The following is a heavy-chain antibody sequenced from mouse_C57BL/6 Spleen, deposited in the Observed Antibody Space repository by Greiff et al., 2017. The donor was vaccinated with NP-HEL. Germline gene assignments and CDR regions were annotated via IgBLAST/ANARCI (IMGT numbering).Heavy chain of an antibody. D-gene: IGHD2-4*01. V-gene: IGHV1-26*01. CDR3: ARFYDYDAYYFDY. J-gene: IGHJ2*01. CDR1: GYTFTDYY. Sequence: DVQLQESGPELVKPGASVKISCKASGYTFTDYYMNWVKQSHGKSLEWIGDINPNNGGTSYNQKFKGKATLTVDKSSSTAYMELRSLTSEDSAVYYCARFYDYDAYYFDYWGQGTTLTVSS. CDR2: INPNNGGT.